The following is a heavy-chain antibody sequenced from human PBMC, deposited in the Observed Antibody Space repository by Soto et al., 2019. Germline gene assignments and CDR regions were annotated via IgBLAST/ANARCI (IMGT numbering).Heavy chain of an antibody. J-gene: IGHJ4*02. D-gene: IGHD6-19*01. CDR3: AEIAVAGAGDRFDY. V-gene: IGHV3-30-3*01. CDR2: ISYDGSNK. Sequence: QVQLVESGGGVVQPGRSLRLSCAASGFTFSSYAMHWVRQAPGKGLEWVAVISYDGSNKYYADSVKGRLTISRDNSKNTLYLQMNSLRAEDTAVYYCAEIAVAGAGDRFDYWGQGTLVTVSS. CDR1: GFTFSSYA.